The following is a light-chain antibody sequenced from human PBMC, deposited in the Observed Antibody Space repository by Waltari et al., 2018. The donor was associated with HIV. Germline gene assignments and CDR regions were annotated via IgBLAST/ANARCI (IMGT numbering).Light chain of an antibody. CDR2: DAS. Sequence: DIQMTQSSSSLSASVGDRVTISCQASDDIIFYLNWFQQQPGKAPKLLIYDASNLETGVSSRFSGNGSGTDFTFTITSLQTEDLATYYCQQFYHLPITFGQGTRLEIK. J-gene: IGKJ5*01. CDR3: QQFYHLPIT. CDR1: DDIIFY. V-gene: IGKV1-33*01.